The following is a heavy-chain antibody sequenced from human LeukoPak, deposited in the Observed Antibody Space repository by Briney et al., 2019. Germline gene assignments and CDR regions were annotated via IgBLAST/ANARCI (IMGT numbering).Heavy chain of an antibody. CDR2: ISSSSSTI. CDR1: GFTFSIYS. CDR3: ASRSGYNYAYAFDI. Sequence: PGGSLRLSCAASGFTFSIYSMNWVRQAPGEGLEWVSYISSSSSTIYYADSVKGRFTISRDNAKNSLYLQMNSLRAEDTAVYYCASRSGYNYAYAFDIWGQGTMVTVSS. J-gene: IGHJ3*02. D-gene: IGHD5-18*01. V-gene: IGHV3-48*01.